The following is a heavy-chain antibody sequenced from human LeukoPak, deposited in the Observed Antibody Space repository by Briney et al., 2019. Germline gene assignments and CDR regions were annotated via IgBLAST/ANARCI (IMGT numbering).Heavy chain of an antibody. J-gene: IGHJ4*02. CDR2: INPNSGGT. Sequence: ASVKVSCKASGYTFTGYYMHWVRPAPGQGLEWMGWINPNSGGTNYAQKFRGRVTMTRDTSISTAYMELSRLRSDDTAVYYCARVGPGIAAAFGYWGQGTLVTVSS. CDR1: GYTFTGYY. V-gene: IGHV1-2*02. D-gene: IGHD6-13*01. CDR3: ARVGPGIAAAFGY.